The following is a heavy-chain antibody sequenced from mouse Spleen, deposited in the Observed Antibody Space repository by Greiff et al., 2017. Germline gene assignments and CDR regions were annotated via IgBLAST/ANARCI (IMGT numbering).Heavy chain of an antibody. CDR2: ISSGSSTI. CDR3: ARRDSSYFDY. Sequence: DVKLVESGGGLVKPGGSLKLSCAASGFTFSDYGMHWVRQAPEKGLEWVAYISSGSSTIYYADTVKGRFTISRDNAKNTLFLQMTSLRSEDTAMYYCARRDSSYFDYWGQGTTLTVSS. CDR1: GFTFSDYG. J-gene: IGHJ2*01. V-gene: IGHV5-17*01. D-gene: IGHD2-12*01.